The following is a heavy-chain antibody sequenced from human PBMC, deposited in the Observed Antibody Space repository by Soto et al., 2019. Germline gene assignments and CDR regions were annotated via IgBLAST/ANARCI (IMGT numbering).Heavy chain of an antibody. Sequence: EVQLVESGGGLVPPGGSLRLSCAASGFSFSTYGMNWVRQAPGKGLEWLSYISSSSSTLYYADSVKGRFTISRDNDKNSLFLQMNRLRADDTAVYSCAGTRGGSGANCTYWGQGTLVTVSS. V-gene: IGHV3-48*01. D-gene: IGHD2-15*01. CDR2: ISSSSSTL. CDR3: AGTRGGSGANCTY. J-gene: IGHJ4*02. CDR1: GFSFSTYG.